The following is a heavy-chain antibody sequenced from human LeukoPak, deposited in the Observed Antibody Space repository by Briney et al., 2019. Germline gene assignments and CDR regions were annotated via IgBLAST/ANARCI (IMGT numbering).Heavy chain of an antibody. Sequence: SGTLSLTCTVSGGSISSSSYYWGWIRQPPGKGLEWIGSIYYSGSTYYNPSLKSRVTISVDTSKNQFSLKLSSVTAADTAVYYCAVIGVRVYWGQGTLVTVSS. D-gene: IGHD3-10*01. CDR2: IYYSGST. CDR1: GGSISSSSYY. CDR3: AVIGVRVY. V-gene: IGHV4-39*07. J-gene: IGHJ4*02.